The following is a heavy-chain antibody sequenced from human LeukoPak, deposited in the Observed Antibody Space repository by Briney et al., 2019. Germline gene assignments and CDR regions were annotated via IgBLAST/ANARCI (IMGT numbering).Heavy chain of an antibody. J-gene: IGHJ3*02. CDR2: ICPGDSDT. V-gene: IGHV5-51*01. CDR3: ARRRQRGYSSSWYVDAFDI. CDR1: GYSFTSYW. Sequence: GESLKISCKGSGYSFTSYWIGWVRQMPGKGLEWMGIICPGDSDTRYSPSFQGQVTISADKSISTAYLQWSSLKASDTAMYYCARRRQRGYSSSWYVDAFDIWGQGTMVTVSS. D-gene: IGHD6-13*01.